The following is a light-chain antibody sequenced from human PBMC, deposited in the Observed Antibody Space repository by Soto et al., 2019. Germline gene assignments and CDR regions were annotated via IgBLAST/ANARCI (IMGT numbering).Light chain of an antibody. CDR2: EVN. CDR3: RSYPASSNV. CDR1: SSDVGGYNY. V-gene: IGLV2-8*01. Sequence: QSVLTQPPSASGSPGQSVAISCTGTSSDVGGYNYVSWYQQHPGKAPKLMIYEVNKRPSGVPDRFSGSKSGNTASLTVSGLQAGEKGDYYSRSYPASSNVFATGTNLPAL. J-gene: IGLJ1*01.